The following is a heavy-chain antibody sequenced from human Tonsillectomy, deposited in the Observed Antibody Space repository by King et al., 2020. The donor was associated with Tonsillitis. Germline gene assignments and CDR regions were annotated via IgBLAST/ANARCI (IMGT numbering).Heavy chain of an antibody. Sequence: VQLVESGGGVVQPGRSLRLSCAASGFTFSSYVMHWVRQAPGKGLEWVAVISYDGSNKYYADSVKGRFTISRDNSKNTLYLKMNSLRAEDTAVYYCAKCPTKFYVSSGYWFGNCYFDLWGRGTLVTVSS. J-gene: IGHJ2*01. D-gene: IGHD3-22*01. CDR2: ISYDGSNK. CDR1: GFTFSSYV. V-gene: IGHV3-30*18. CDR3: AKCPTKFYVSSGYWFGNCYFDL.